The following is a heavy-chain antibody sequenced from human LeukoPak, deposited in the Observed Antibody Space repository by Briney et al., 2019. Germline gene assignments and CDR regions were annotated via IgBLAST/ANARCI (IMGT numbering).Heavy chain of an antibody. J-gene: IGHJ4*02. CDR2: IYYSGST. CDR3: AREPYYYDSKTFDY. D-gene: IGHD3-22*01. V-gene: IGHV4-31*03. Sequence: SETLSLTCTVSGGSISSGGYYWSWIRQHPGKGLEWIGYIYYSGSTYYNPSLKSRVTISVDTSKNQFSLKLSSVTAADTAVYYCAREPYYYDSKTFDYWGQGTLVTVSS. CDR1: GGSISSGGYY.